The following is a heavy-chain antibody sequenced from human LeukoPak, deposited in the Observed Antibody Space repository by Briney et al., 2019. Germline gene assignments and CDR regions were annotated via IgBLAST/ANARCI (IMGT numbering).Heavy chain of an antibody. CDR3: ARVGPYYYDSSGPATDY. CDR2: INHSGST. CDR1: GGSFSGYY. J-gene: IGHJ4*02. D-gene: IGHD3-22*01. V-gene: IGHV4-34*01. Sequence: SETLSLTCAVYGGSFSGYYWSWIRQPPGKGLEWIGEINHSGSTNYNPSLKSRVTISVDTSKNQFSLKLSSVTAADTAVYYCARVGPYYYDSSGPATDYWSQGTLVTVSS.